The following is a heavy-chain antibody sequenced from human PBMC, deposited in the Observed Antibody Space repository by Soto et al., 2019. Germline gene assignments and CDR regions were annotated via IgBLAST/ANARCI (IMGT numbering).Heavy chain of an antibody. Sequence: SETLSLTXSVSGYSITAGGYYWSWIRQHPGKGLEWIGSFYSSGSIIYNPSLKSRVSISGDTSRNQFSMTLTSVTAADTALYYCARMYSSGSGWFHPWGQGTLVTVSS. D-gene: IGHD3-22*01. V-gene: IGHV4-31*02. CDR3: ARMYSSGSGWFHP. CDR1: GYSITAGGYY. J-gene: IGHJ5*02. CDR2: FYSSGSI.